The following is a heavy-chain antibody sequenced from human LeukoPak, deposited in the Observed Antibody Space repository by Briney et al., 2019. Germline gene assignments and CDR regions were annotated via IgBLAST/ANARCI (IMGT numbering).Heavy chain of an antibody. V-gene: IGHV4-59*01. J-gene: IGHJ5*02. CDR2: IYYSGST. Sequence: SETLSLTCTVSGGSISSYYWSWIRQPPGKGLEWIGYIYYSGSTNYNPSLKSRVTISVDTSKNQFSLKQNSVTAADTAVYYCARGPGLNWFDPWGQGSLVTVSS. CDR3: ARGPGLNWFDP. CDR1: GGSISSYY.